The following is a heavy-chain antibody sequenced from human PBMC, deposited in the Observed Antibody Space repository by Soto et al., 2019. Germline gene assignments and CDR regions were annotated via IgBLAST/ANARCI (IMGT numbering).Heavy chain of an antibody. J-gene: IGHJ5*02. CDR1: GFTFNTYA. D-gene: IGHD2-2*01. Sequence: GGSLRLSCAASGFTFNTYAMHWVRQAPGKGLEWVAVISYDGSNKYYADSVKGRFTISRDNSKNTLYLQMNSLRAEDTAVYYCARRYKDGRRDCISTSCLFDPWGQGTLVTVSS. V-gene: IGHV3-30-3*01. CDR2: ISYDGSNK. CDR3: ARRYKDGRRDCISTSCLFDP.